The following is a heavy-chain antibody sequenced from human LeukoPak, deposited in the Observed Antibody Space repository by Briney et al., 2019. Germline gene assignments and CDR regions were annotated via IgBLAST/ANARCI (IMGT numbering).Heavy chain of an antibody. V-gene: IGHV4-39*01. CDR3: ARHEMSAAAGLYFDY. D-gene: IGHD6-13*01. J-gene: IGHJ4*02. CDR2: IYYSGST. CDR1: GGSISSSSYY. Sequence: SETLSLTCTVSGGSISSSSYYWGWIRQPPGKGLEWIGSIYYSGSTYYNPSLKSRVTISVDPSKNQFSLKLSSVPAADTAVYYCARHEMSAAAGLYFDYWGQGTLVTVSS.